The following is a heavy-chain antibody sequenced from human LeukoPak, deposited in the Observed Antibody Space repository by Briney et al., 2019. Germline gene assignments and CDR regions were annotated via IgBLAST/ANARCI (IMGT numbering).Heavy chain of an antibody. CDR3: ATYYCPSSCRFDY. CDR2: THTSAST. V-gene: IGHV4-4*07. D-gene: IGHD2-2*01. J-gene: IGHJ4*02. CDR1: GASMSSHY. Sequence: PSETLSLTCTVSGASMSSHYWSWIRQPAGKGLEWIGRTHTSASTNYNPSLKGRVTVSLDTSKKQLSLRLSSVTAADTAMYYCATYYCPSSCRFDYGGQGILVTVSP.